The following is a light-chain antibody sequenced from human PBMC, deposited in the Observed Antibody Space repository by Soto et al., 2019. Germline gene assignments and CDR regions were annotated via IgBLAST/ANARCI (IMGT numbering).Light chain of an antibody. CDR1: SSNIGSNY. CDR2: RNN. V-gene: IGLV1-47*01. CDR3: AAWDDSLSGSWV. Sequence: QSVLTQPPSASGTPGQRVTISCSGSSSNIGSNYVYWYQQLPGTAPKLLIYRNNQRPSGVPDRFSGSKSGTSASLAISGLRSEDEADYDCAAWDDSLSGSWVFGGGTKVTVL. J-gene: IGLJ3*02.